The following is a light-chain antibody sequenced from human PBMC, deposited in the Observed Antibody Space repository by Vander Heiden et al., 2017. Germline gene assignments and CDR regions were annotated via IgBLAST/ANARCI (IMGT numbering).Light chain of an antibody. J-gene: IGKJ2*01. CDR2: KVS. V-gene: IGKV2-30*01. CDR3: MQGTHWPPYT. Sequence: DVVMTQAPLSLPVTLGKPASISCRSSQSLVNSDGNTYLSWFQQRPGQSPRRLIYKVSNRDSGVPDRFSGSGSGTDFTLKISRVEAEDVGVYYCMQGTHWPPYTFGQGTKLEIK. CDR1: QSLVNSDGNTY.